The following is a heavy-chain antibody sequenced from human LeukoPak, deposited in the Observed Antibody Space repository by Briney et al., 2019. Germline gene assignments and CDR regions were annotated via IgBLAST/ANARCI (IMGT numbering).Heavy chain of an antibody. J-gene: IGHJ4*02. Sequence: SETLSLTCTVSGGSISSYYWSWIRQPPGKGLEWIGYIYYSGSTNYNPSLKSRVTISVGTSKNQFSLKLSSVTAADTAVYYCASAHTPRYYFDYWGQGTLVTVSS. CDR3: ASAHTPRYYFDY. D-gene: IGHD2-15*01. V-gene: IGHV4-59*01. CDR1: GGSISSYY. CDR2: IYYSGST.